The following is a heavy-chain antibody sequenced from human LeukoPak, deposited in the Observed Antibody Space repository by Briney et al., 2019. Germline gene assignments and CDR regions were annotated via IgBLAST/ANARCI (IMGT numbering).Heavy chain of an antibody. V-gene: IGHV6-1*01. CDR3: ARGYGYYFDY. J-gene: IGHJ4*02. D-gene: IGHD5-18*01. CDR2: TYNRSKWYN. Sequence: SQTLSLTCAISGDSVSSNSAAWNWIRQSPSRGLEWLGRTYNRSKWYNDYTVSVKSRITINPDTSENHSSLQLNSVTPEDTAVYYCARGYGYYFDYWGQGTLVTVSS. CDR1: GDSVSSNSAA.